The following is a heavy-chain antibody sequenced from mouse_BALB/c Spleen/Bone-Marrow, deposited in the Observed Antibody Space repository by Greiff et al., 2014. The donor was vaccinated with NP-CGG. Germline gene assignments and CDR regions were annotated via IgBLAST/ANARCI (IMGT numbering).Heavy chain of an antibody. V-gene: IGHV5-12-2*01. Sequence: EVQLQQSGGGLVQPGGSLKLSCAASGFTFSSYTMSWVRQTPEKRLEWVAYISNGGGSTYYPDTLKGRFTISRDNAKNTLYLQMSSLKSEDTAMYYCARHGGSRGYYFDYWGQGTTLTVSS. CDR2: ISNGGGST. J-gene: IGHJ2*01. CDR3: ARHGGSRGYYFDY. CDR1: GFTFSSYT. D-gene: IGHD1-1*01.